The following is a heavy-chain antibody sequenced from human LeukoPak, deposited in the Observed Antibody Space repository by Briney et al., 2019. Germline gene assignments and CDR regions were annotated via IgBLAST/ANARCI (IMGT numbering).Heavy chain of an antibody. D-gene: IGHD3-10*01. V-gene: IGHV3-9*03. CDR3: AKDNEVSAFDI. Sequence: PGGSLRLSCAASGFTFDDYAMHWVRQAPGKGLEWVSGISWNSGSIGYADSVKGRFTISRDNAKNSLYLQMNSLRAEDMALYYCAKDNEVSAFDIWGQGTMVTVSS. CDR1: GFTFDDYA. J-gene: IGHJ3*02. CDR2: ISWNSGSI.